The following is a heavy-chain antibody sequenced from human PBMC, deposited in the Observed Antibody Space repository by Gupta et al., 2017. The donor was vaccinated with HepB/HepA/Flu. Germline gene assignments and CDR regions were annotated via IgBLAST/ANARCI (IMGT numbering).Heavy chain of an antibody. CDR3: AREGGGYNSFDY. CDR2: IGTSGSTR. CDR1: GFTFSSYE. Sequence: EVQLVESGGGLVQPGGSLRLSCAASGFTFSSYEMNWVRQAPGKGLEWVSYIGTSGSTRYYADSAKGRFTISRDNAKNSLYLQMNSLRAEDTAVYYCAREGGGYNSFDYWGQGTLVTVSS. D-gene: IGHD5-24*01. V-gene: IGHV3-48*03. J-gene: IGHJ4*02.